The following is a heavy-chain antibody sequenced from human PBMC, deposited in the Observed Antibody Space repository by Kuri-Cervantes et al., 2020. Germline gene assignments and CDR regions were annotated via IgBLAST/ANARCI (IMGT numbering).Heavy chain of an antibody. D-gene: IGHD5-24*01. CDR3: ARHKRGYFDY. V-gene: IGHV4-39*07. CDR2: VYYSVST. Sequence: SETLSLTCSVSGGSISSSYYCGWIRQPPGKGLEWIGSVYYSVSTYYNPSLKSRVTISVDTSKNQFSLKLSSVTAADTAVYYCARHKRGYFDYWGQGTLVTVSS. CDR1: GGSISSSYY. J-gene: IGHJ4*02.